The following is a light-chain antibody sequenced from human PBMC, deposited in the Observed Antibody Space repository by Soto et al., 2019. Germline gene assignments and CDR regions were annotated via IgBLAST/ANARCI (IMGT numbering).Light chain of an antibody. CDR3: QAWDSSHVV. V-gene: IGLV3-1*01. J-gene: IGLJ2*01. CDR1: KLGDKY. CDR2: QDS. Sequence: SYELTQPPSVSVSPGQTASITCSGDKLGDKYACWYQQKPGQSPVLVIYQDSKRPSGIPERFSGSNSGNTAPLTISGTQAMDEADYYCQAWDSSHVVFGGGTQLTVL.